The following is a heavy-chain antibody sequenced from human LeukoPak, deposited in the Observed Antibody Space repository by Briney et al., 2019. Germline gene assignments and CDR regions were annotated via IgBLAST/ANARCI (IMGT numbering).Heavy chain of an antibody. D-gene: IGHD2-15*01. CDR2: IIPIFGTA. Sequence: VASVKVSCKASGGTFSSYAISWVRQAPGQGLEWMGRIIPIFGTANYAQKFQGRVTITTDESTSTAYMELSSLRSEDTAVYYCARAVGYCSGGGCGTGFDYWGQGTLVTVSS. CDR3: ARAVGYCSGGGCGTGFDY. CDR1: GGTFSSYA. V-gene: IGHV1-69*05. J-gene: IGHJ4*02.